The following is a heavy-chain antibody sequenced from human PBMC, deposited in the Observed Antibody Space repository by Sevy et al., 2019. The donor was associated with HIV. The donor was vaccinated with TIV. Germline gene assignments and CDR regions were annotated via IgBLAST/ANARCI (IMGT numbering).Heavy chain of an antibody. CDR1: GFTLNSYW. Sequence: GGSLRLSCAASGFTLNSYWMSWVRQAPGKGLEWVANINQDGSVKYYVDSVKVRFTSSGDNASNTLYLRMTILRAEDTALTYRVRAKAAAGSFRGKGTRVNVSS. D-gene: IGHD6-13*01. J-gene: IGHJ4*02. V-gene: IGHV3-7*01. CDR3: VRAKAAAGSF. CDR2: INQDGSVK.